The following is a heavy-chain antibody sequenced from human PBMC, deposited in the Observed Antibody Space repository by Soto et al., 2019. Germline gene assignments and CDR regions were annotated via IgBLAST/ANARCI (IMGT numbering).Heavy chain of an antibody. CDR3: ARHRPAGYSYGYDY. CDR2: TYYSGST. D-gene: IGHD5-18*01. CDR1: GGSISSSSYY. V-gene: IGHV4-39*01. Sequence: PSESLSLACTVSGGSISSSSYYGGWIRQPPGKGLEWIGSTYYSGSTYYNPSLKSRVTISVDTSKNQFSLKLSSVTAADTAVYYCARHRPAGYSYGYDYWGQGTLVTVSS. J-gene: IGHJ4*02.